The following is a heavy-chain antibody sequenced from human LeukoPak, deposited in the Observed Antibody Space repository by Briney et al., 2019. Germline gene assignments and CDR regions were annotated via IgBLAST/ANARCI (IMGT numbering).Heavy chain of an antibody. CDR1: GYTFTSYG. V-gene: IGHV1-18*01. Sequence: ASVKVSCKASGYTFTSYGISWVRQAPGQGVEWMGWISAYNGNTNYAQKLQGRVTMTTDTSTSTAYMELRSLRSDDTAVYYCARDLFPGLYCSGGGCYSGAFDIWGQGTMVTVSS. CDR2: ISAYNGNT. CDR3: ARDLFPGLYCSGGGCYSGAFDI. D-gene: IGHD2-15*01. J-gene: IGHJ3*02.